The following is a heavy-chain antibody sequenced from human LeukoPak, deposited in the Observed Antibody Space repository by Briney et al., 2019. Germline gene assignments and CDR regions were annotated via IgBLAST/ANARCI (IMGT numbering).Heavy chain of an antibody. Sequence: SETLSLTCTVSGGSISSGSYYWGWIRQPPGKGLEWIGRIYYSGSTYYNPSLKSRVTMSVDTSKNQFSLKLSSVTAADTAVYYCARGQYYYDSSGYYYYYYYMDVWGKGTTVTVSS. D-gene: IGHD3-22*01. V-gene: IGHV4-39*07. CDR3: ARGQYYYDSSGYYYYYYYMDV. CDR2: IYYSGST. CDR1: GGSISSGSYY. J-gene: IGHJ6*03.